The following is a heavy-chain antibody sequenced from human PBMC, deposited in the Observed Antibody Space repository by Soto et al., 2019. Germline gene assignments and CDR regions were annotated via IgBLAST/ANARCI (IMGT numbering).Heavy chain of an antibody. CDR2: MYYSGST. CDR3: ARAGRPGLWFGGLFSVWFDP. Sequence: SETLSLTCTVSGGSVSSGSYYWSWIRQPPGKGLEWIGYMYYSGSTNYNPSLKSRVTISIDTSENQFSLKLRSVSAADTAVYYCARAGRPGLWFGGLFSVWFDPWGHGTLVTVSS. J-gene: IGHJ5*02. CDR1: GGSVSSGSYY. V-gene: IGHV4-61*01. D-gene: IGHD3-10*01.